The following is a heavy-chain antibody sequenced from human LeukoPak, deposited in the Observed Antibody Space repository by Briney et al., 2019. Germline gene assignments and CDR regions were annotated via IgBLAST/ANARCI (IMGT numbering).Heavy chain of an antibody. V-gene: IGHV1-2*02. J-gene: IGHJ4*02. CDR1: GYTFTGYY. Sequence: GASVKVSCKASGYTFTGYYMHWVRQAPGQGLEWMGWINPNSGGTNYALKFQGRVTMTRDTSISTAYMELSRLRSDDTAVYYCARVDVLMVYARLDYWGQGTLVTVSS. CDR3: ARVDVLMVYARLDY. D-gene: IGHD2-8*01. CDR2: INPNSGGT.